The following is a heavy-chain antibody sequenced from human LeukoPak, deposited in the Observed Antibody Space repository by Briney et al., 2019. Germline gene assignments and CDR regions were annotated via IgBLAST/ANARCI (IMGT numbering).Heavy chain of an antibody. V-gene: IGHV3-66*01. D-gene: IGHD3-3*01. CDR1: GFTVGSNY. J-gene: IGHJ6*02. CDR2: IYSGGST. Sequence: PGGSLRLSCAASGFTVGSNYMSWVRQAPGQGLEWVSLIYSGGSTYYADSVKGRFSISRDNSKDTLYLQMNSLRAEDTAVYYCARDVEGITIFGVVNYAMDVWGQGTTVTVSS. CDR3: ARDVEGITIFGVVNYAMDV.